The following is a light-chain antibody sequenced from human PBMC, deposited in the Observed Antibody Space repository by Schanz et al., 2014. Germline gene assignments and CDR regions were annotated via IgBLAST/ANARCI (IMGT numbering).Light chain of an antibody. CDR3: QQYNNWPPLT. Sequence: EIVLTQSPGTLSLSPGERATLSCRASQSVSSSYLAWYQQKPGQAPRLLMYDASTRATGIPARFSGSGSGTDFTLTISALEPEDFAVYHCQQYNNWPPLTFGGGTKVEIK. CDR2: DAS. J-gene: IGKJ4*01. CDR1: QSVSSSY. V-gene: IGKV3-20*01.